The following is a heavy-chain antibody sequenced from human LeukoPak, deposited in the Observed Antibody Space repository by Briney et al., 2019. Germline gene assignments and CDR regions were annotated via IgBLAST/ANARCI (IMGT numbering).Heavy chain of an antibody. CDR2: INHSGST. CDR1: GGSFSGYY. V-gene: IGHV4-34*01. CDR3: AREGLECLLSYFDD. Sequence: SETLSLTCAVYGGSFSGYYWSWLRQPPGRGLEWIGEINHSGSTNYNPSLKSRVTISVDTSKNQFSLKLSSVTYAYTPVYDCAREGLECLLSYFDDWGEGTLVTASS. J-gene: IGHJ4*02. D-gene: IGHD3-3*01.